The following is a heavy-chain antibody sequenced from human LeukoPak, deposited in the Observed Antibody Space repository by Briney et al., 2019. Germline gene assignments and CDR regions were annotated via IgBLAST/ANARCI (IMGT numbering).Heavy chain of an antibody. Sequence: SVKVSCKASGGSFSNYAINWVRQAPGQGLEWMGGIIPIFGTANYAQKFQGRVTTTADESTSTAYMELSSLRSEDTAVYYCARSSDFWSGYYTQRLSDVWGQGTTVTVSS. CDR2: IIPIFGTA. J-gene: IGHJ6*02. CDR1: GGSFSNYA. CDR3: ARSSDFWSGYYTQRLSDV. D-gene: IGHD3-3*01. V-gene: IGHV1-69*13.